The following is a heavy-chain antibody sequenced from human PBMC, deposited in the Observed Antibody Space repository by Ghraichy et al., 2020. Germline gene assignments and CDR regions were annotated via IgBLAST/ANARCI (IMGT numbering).Heavy chain of an antibody. J-gene: IGHJ3*01. CDR3: AKDQVGVVQDAFDV. V-gene: IGHV3-23*01. CDR1: GFTFSSHV. D-gene: IGHD1-26*01. Sequence: GGSLRLSCTTSGFTFSSHVMSWVRQAPGKGLEWVSAISGSGGSTSYADSVKGRFTISRDNSKNLLSLQMSSLRAEDTAIYYCAKDQVGVVQDAFDVWGQGTMVTVTS. CDR2: ISGSGGST.